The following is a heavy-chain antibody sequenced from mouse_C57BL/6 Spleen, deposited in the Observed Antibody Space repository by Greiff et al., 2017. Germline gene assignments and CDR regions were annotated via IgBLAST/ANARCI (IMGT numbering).Heavy chain of an antibody. CDR2: INYDGSST. J-gene: IGHJ3*01. CDR1: GFTFSDYY. V-gene: IGHV5-16*01. Sequence: EVHLVESEGGLVQPGSSMKLSCTASGFTFSDYYMAWVRQVPEKGLEWVANINYDGSSTYYLDSLKSRFIISRDNAKNILYLQMSSLKSEDTATYYCARYEAHYGGFAYWGQGTLVTVSA. D-gene: IGHD1-1*01. CDR3: ARYEAHYGGFAY.